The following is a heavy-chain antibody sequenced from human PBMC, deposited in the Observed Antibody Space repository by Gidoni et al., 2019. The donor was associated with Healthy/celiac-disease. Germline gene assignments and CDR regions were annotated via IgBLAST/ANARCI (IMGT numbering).Heavy chain of an antibody. Sequence: EVQLLESGGGLVQPGGSLRLSCAASGSTFSSYPMSWVLQAPGKELEGVSAIRGSGGSKYYADSVEGRFTIARDNSKNKQYMQMNSLRAEDTAVYYCAKDAIGMYYYDSSGYYVDYWGQGTLVTVSS. V-gene: IGHV3-23*01. J-gene: IGHJ4*02. CDR3: AKDAIGMYYYDSSGYYVDY. CDR2: IRGSGGSK. D-gene: IGHD3-22*01. CDR1: GSTFSSYP.